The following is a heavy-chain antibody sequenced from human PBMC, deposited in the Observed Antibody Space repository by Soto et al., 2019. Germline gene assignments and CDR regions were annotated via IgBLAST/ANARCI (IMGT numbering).Heavy chain of an antibody. CDR3: ARFSIAAAGFDAFDI. D-gene: IGHD6-13*01. Sequence: SETLSLTCTVSGGSISSSSYYWGWIRQPPGKGLEWIGSIYYSGSTYYNPSLKSRVTISVDTSKNQFSLKLSSVTAADTAVYYCARFSIAAAGFDAFDIWGQGTMVTVSS. V-gene: IGHV4-39*01. CDR1: GGSISSSSYY. CDR2: IYYSGST. J-gene: IGHJ3*02.